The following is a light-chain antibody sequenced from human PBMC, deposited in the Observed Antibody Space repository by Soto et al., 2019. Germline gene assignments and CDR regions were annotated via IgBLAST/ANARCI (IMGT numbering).Light chain of an antibody. V-gene: IGKV3-15*01. CDR1: QSFNSIY. CDR2: GAS. J-gene: IGKJ1*01. CDR3: QQYNNWPPWT. Sequence: EIVLTQSPGTLSLSPGERATLSCRASQSFNSIYLAWYQQKPGQAPRLLIYGASTRATGIPARFSGSGSGTEFTLTISGLQSEDFAVYYCQQYNNWPPWTFGQGTKVDIK.